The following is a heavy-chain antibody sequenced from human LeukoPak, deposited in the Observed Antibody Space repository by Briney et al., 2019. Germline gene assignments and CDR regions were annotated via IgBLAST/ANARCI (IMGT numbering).Heavy chain of an antibody. D-gene: IGHD3-10*01. Sequence: PSETLSLTCTVSGASISGYYWGWIRQPPGKGLEFIGHIYYTGSTNYNPSLKGRVTMSVDLSRNQFSLKLTSVTAADTAVYYCARHFNSGTFPLDYWDQGTLVTVSS. CDR2: IYYTGST. CDR3: ARHFNSGTFPLDY. CDR1: GASISGYY. V-gene: IGHV4-59*08. J-gene: IGHJ4*02.